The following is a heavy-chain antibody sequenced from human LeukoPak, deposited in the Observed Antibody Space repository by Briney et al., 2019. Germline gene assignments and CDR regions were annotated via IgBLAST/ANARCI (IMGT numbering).Heavy chain of an antibody. Sequence: SQTLSLTCAISEDSVSSNSAAWNWIRQSPSRGLEWLGRTYYRSKWYNDYAVSVKSRITINPDTSKNQFSLQLNSVTPEDTAVYYCARDTIVATSEKGYYYYGMDVWGQGTTVTVSS. CDR1: EDSVSSNSAA. CDR2: TYYRSKWYN. V-gene: IGHV6-1*01. CDR3: ARDTIVATSEKGYYYYGMDV. D-gene: IGHD5-12*01. J-gene: IGHJ6*02.